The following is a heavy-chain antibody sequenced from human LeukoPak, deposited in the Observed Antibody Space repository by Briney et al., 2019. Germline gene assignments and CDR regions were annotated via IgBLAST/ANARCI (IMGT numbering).Heavy chain of an antibody. V-gene: IGHV3-23*01. CDR2: ISGSGGST. Sequence: GGSLRLSCAASGFTFSSYGMSWVRQAPGKGLEWVSAISGSGGSTYYADSVKGRFTISRDNSKNTLYLQMNSLRAEDTAVYYCAKAYCSGGSCYSAVDYWGERPLDTVSS. D-gene: IGHD2-15*01. J-gene: IGHJ4*02. CDR3: AKAYCSGGSCYSAVDY. CDR1: GFTFSSYG.